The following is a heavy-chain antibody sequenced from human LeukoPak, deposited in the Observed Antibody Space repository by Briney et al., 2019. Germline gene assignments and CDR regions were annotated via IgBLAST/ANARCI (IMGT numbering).Heavy chain of an antibody. D-gene: IGHD3-3*01. CDR2: ISGSSDYI. J-gene: IGHJ4*02. V-gene: IGHV3-21*01. CDR1: GFTFSSYA. CDR3: VRDRGWLQLEYYFDY. Sequence: PGGSLRLSCAASGFTFSSYAMSWVRQAPGKGLAWVSSISGSSDYIYYADSVKGRFTISRDNAKNSLYLQMHSLRAEDTAVYYCVRDRGWLQLEYYFDYWGRGTLVTVSS.